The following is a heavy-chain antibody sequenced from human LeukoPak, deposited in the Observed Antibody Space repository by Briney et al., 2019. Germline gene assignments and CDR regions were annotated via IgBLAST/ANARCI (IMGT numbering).Heavy chain of an antibody. CDR2: IYPGDSDT. J-gene: IGHJ5*02. Sequence: GESLKVSCKGSGYRFTSYWIGWVRQMPGKGLEWMGIIYPGDSDTRYSPSFQGQVTISADKSISTAYLQWSSLKASDTAMYYCARLGRGDYGDHWWFDPWGQGTLVTVSS. CDR3: ARLGRGDYGDHWWFDP. CDR1: GYRFTSYW. V-gene: IGHV5-51*01. D-gene: IGHD4-17*01.